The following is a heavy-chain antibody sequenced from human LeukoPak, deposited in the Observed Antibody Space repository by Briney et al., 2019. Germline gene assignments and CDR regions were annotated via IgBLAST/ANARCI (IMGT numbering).Heavy chain of an antibody. D-gene: IGHD5-12*01. CDR2: ISGSGGST. J-gene: IGHJ6*02. CDR3: AKEGPDIVATIAGDYYYGMDV. V-gene: IGHV3-23*01. CDR1: GFTFSSYA. Sequence: GGSLRLSCAASGFTFSSYAMSWVRQAPGKGLEGVSAISGSGGSTYYADSVKGRFTISRDNSKNTLYLQMNSLRAEDTAVYYCAKEGPDIVATIAGDYYYGMDVWGQGTTVTVSS.